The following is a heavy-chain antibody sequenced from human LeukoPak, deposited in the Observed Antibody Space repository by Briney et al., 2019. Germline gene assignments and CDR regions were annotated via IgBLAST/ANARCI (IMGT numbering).Heavy chain of an antibody. V-gene: IGHV5-51*01. CDR3: ARRGYKYGGDYGMDV. J-gene: IGHJ6*02. Sequence: GESLKISCKASGYSLTDYWIVRVRQMPGKGLEWMGIVYRGDSQTEYSPSFQGQVTISVDKSISTAYLQWNSLQASDTAMYYCARRGYKYGGDYGMDVWGQGTTVTVSS. CDR1: GYSLTDYW. CDR2: VYRGDSQT. D-gene: IGHD5-18*01.